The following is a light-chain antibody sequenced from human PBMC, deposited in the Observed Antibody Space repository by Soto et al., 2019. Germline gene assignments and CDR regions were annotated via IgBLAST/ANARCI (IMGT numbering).Light chain of an antibody. CDR3: SSYTSSSTLV. J-gene: IGLJ1*01. V-gene: IGLV2-14*01. CDR2: EVN. Sequence: HSVLTQPASVSGSPGQSITISCTGTSSDVGAYNYVSWYQQHPGKAPKLMIYEVNSRPSGVSNRFSGSKSGITASLTISGLQAEDEADYYCSSYTSSSTLVFGTGTRSPS. CDR1: SSDVGAYNY.